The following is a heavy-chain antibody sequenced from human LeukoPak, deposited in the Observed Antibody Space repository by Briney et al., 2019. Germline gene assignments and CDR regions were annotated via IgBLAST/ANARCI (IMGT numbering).Heavy chain of an antibody. CDR3: ARALFPYCSSTSCHSGYFDY. CDR1: GGTFSSYA. D-gene: IGHD2-2*01. V-gene: IGHV1-69*13. CDR2: IIPIFGTA. Sequence: GASVKVSCKASGGTFSSYAISRVRQAPGQGLEWMGGIIPIFGTANYAQKFQGRVTITADESTSTAYMELSSLRSEDTAVYYCARALFPYCSSTSCHSGYFDYWGQGTLVTVSS. J-gene: IGHJ4*02.